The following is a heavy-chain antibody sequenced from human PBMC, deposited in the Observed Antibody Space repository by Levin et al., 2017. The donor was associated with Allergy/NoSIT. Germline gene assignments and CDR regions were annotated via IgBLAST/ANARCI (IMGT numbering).Heavy chain of an antibody. V-gene: IGHV1-18*01. CDR3: ARDPFFYSSGWDLDY. Sequence: VASVKVSCKASGYTFTSYGISWVRQAPGQGLEWMGWISAYNGNTNYAQKLQGRVTMTTDTSTSTAYMELRSLRSDDTAVYYCARDPFFYSSGWDLDYWGQGTLVTVSS. CDR1: GYTFTSYG. CDR2: ISAYNGNT. J-gene: IGHJ4*02. D-gene: IGHD6-19*01.